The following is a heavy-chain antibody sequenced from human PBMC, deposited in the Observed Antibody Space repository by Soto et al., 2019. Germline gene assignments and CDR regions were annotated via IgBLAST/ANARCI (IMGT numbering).Heavy chain of an antibody. CDR1: GFTFSSCA. Sequence: PGGSLRVSFAASGFTFSSCAMHWLRQAPGKGLEWVSVISYDGSNKCYADSVKVRFTIYRDNANNTLYLQMNSLRAEDTAVYYCARSLSPLPALFPXWGKVTLLTVSX. CDR3: ARSLSPLPALFPX. D-gene: IGHD3-10*01. J-gene: IGHJ4*02. CDR2: ISYDGSNK. V-gene: IGHV3-30-3*01.